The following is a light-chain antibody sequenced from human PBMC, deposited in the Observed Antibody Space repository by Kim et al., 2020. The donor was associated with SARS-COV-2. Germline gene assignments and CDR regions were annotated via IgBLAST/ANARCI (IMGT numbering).Light chain of an antibody. CDR3: SACDSRLGAWV. CDR2: RNN. Sequence: QTTTMRCDGRSSNIGYKRAVRLQHRQGHSPKPLYNRNNNRPSGNSESLSASRSENTASLTITGHRPEDVADYYCSACDSRLGAWVFGGGSKLAVL. J-gene: IGLJ2*01. V-gene: IGLV10-54*01. CDR1: SSNIGYKR.